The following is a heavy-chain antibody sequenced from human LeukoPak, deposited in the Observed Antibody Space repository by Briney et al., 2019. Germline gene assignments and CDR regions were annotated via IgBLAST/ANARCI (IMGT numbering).Heavy chain of an antibody. V-gene: IGHV4-39*01. CDR1: GGSISSSSYY. Sequence: SETLSLTCTVSGGSISSSSYYWGWIRQPPGKGLEWIGSIYYSGSTYYNPSLKSRVTISVDTSKNQFSLKLSSVTAADTAVYYCASFNYYGSGSYYEFDYWGQGTLVTVSS. CDR2: IYYSGST. J-gene: IGHJ4*02. D-gene: IGHD3-10*01. CDR3: ASFNYYGSGSYYEFDY.